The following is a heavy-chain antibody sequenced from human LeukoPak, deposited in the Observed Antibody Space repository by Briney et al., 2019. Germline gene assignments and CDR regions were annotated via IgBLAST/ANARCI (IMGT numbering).Heavy chain of an antibody. D-gene: IGHD2-2*01. CDR1: GGTFSSYA. V-gene: IGHV1-69*13. CDR2: IIPIFGTA. Sequence: SVKVSCKASGGTFSSYAISWVRQAPGQGLEWMGGIIPIFGTANYAQKFQGRVTITADESTSTAYMELSSLRSEDTAVYYCARTIVVVPAAIRPNYDFWSGSYYFDYWGQGTLVTVSS. CDR3: ARTIVVVPAAIRPNYDFWSGSYYFDY. J-gene: IGHJ4*02.